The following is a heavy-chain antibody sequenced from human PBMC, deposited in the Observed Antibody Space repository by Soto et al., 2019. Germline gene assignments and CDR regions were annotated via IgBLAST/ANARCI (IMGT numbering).Heavy chain of an antibody. Sequence: SETLSLTCTVSGGSISSGGYYWSWIRQHPGKGLEWIGYIYYSGSTYHNPSLKSRVTISVDTSKNHFSLKLTSVTAADTAVYYCGRGLGVPIAGRPRCLFCPWGPGTRVTGSS. CDR1: GGSISSGGYY. V-gene: IGHV4-31*03. D-gene: IGHD6-13*01. J-gene: IGHJ4*01. CDR3: GRGLGVPIAGRPRCLFCP. CDR2: IYYSGST.